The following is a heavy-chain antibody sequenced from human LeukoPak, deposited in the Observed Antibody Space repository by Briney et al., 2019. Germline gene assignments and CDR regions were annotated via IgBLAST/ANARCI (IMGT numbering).Heavy chain of an antibody. CDR3: ARVEAARYYSYMDV. D-gene: IGHD6-6*01. V-gene: IGHV1-18*01. Sequence: GASVKVSCKASGYTFTSYGISWVRQAPGQGLEWMGWISAYNGNTNYAQKLQGRVTMTTDTSTSTAYMELRSLRSDDTAVYYCARVEAARYYSYMDVWGKGTTVTVSS. J-gene: IGHJ6*03. CDR2: ISAYNGNT. CDR1: GYTFTSYG.